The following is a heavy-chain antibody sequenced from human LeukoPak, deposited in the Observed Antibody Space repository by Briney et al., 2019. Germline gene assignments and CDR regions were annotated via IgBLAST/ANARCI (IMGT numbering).Heavy chain of an antibody. Sequence: SETLSLTCTVSGGSISSSSYYWGWIRQPPGKGLEWIGSIYYSGSTYYNPSLKSRVTISVDMSKNQFSLKLSSVTAADTAVYYCARQRGQWLTNWFDPWGQGTLVTVSS. CDR2: IYYSGST. D-gene: IGHD6-19*01. CDR1: GGSISSSSYY. V-gene: IGHV4-39*01. J-gene: IGHJ5*02. CDR3: ARQRGQWLTNWFDP.